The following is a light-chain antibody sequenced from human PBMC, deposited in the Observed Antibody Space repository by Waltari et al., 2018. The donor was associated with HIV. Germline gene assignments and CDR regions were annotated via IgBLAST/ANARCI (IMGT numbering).Light chain of an antibody. J-gene: IGLJ1*01. CDR1: SSDVGTYNL. Sequence: QSVLTQPASVSGSPGQSLTISCTGTSSDVGTYNLVSWYQHHPGKAPKLMIYEVTKRPSGVSNRFSGSKSGNTASLTISSLQAEDEADYYCCSYAGSGTPYVFGTGTKVTVL. V-gene: IGLV2-23*02. CDR2: EVT. CDR3: CSYAGSGTPYV.